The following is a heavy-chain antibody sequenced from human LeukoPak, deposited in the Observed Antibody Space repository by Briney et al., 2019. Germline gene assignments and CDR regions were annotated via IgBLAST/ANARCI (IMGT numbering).Heavy chain of an antibody. V-gene: IGHV3-20*01. Sequence: GGSLRLSCAASGFTFDDYGMSWVRQAPGKGLEWVSGINWNGGSTGYADSVKGRFTISRDNAKNSLYLQMNSLRAEDTALYHCAITKVNAYCGGDCYSGWGQGTLVTVSS. J-gene: IGHJ4*02. CDR3: AITKVNAYCGGDCYSG. D-gene: IGHD2-21*01. CDR2: INWNGGST. CDR1: GFTFDDYG.